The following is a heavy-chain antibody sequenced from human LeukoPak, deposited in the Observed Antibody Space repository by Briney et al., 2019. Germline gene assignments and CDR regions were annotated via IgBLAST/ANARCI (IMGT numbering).Heavy chain of an antibody. CDR2: ISPDGRNI. CDR1: GFTVRDYW. V-gene: IGHV3-74*01. CDR3: VRDGGGTTPYDC. Sequence: GGSLRLSCAASGFTVRDYWMNWVRQVPGKGPVWVSHISPDGRNIAYADSVKGRFTISRDSAKNTLYLQMNSLRVGDTAVYYSVRDGGGTTPYDCWGQGTLVTVSS. D-gene: IGHD1-7*01. J-gene: IGHJ4*02.